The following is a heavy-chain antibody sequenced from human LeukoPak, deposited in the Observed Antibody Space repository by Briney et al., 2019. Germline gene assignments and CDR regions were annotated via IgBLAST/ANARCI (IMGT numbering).Heavy chain of an antibody. D-gene: IGHD3-16*01. CDR1: GFTFADYA. Sequence: GGSLRLSCAASGFTFADYAMGWVRLAPGKGLEWVSGITWIGGSTGYADSVKGRFTISRNQAKRSLSLQMDCLRAEDMALYYRAKAAPYGTYDAFDFWGQGTMVTVSS. CDR2: ITWIGGST. V-gene: IGHV3-9*03. CDR3: AKAAPYGTYDAFDF. J-gene: IGHJ3*01.